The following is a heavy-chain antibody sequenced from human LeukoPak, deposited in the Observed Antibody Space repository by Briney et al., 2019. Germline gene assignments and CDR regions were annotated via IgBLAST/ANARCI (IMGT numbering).Heavy chain of an antibody. Sequence: GGSLRLSCAASGFTFDDYGMSWVRQAPGKGQEWVSGINWNGGYKGYADSVKGRLTISRDNAKHSLYLQMNSLRAEDTALYYCARDRGSWELRTPKPDYWGQGNLVTVSS. CDR1: GFTFDDYG. J-gene: IGHJ4*02. V-gene: IGHV3-20*04. CDR3: ARDRGSWELRTPKPDY. D-gene: IGHD1-26*01. CDR2: INWNGGYK.